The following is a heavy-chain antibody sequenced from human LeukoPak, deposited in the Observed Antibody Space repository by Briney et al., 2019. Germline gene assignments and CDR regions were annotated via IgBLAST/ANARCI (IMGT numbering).Heavy chain of an antibody. CDR1: GFIFSSYS. J-gene: IGHJ4*02. CDR2: ISSGSGTI. D-gene: IGHD3-10*01. CDR3: ARGGNIDF. Sequence: GGSLRLSCAASGFIFSSYSMNWGRQAPGKGLEWLSYISSGSGTIYYADSVKGRFTISRDDAKNSVYLQMNSLRDEDTAVYYCARGGNIDFWGQGTLVTVSS. V-gene: IGHV3-48*02.